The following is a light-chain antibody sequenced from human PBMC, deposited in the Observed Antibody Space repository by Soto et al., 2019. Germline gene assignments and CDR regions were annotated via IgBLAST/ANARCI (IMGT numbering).Light chain of an antibody. CDR2: SNN. CDR3: AAWDDSLNGAV. J-gene: IGLJ7*01. CDR1: SSNIGRNT. Sequence: QSVLTQPPSASGTPGQRVTISCSGSSSNIGRNTVNWYQQLPGTAPKLLIYSNNQRPSGVPDRFSGSKSGTSASLAISGLPSEDEADYYCAAWDDSLNGAVFGGGTQLTVL. V-gene: IGLV1-44*01.